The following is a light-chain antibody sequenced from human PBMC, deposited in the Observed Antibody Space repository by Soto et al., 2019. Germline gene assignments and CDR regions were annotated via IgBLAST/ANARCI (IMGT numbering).Light chain of an antibody. Sequence: QSALTQPASVSGSPGQSITISCTGSSSDVGSYNLVSWHQQYPGNAPKLMIYEGSKRPSGVSNRCSGSKSGNTASLTISGLKPEDEADYYCCSYAGRSTVVFGGGTKLTVL. V-gene: IGLV2-23*01. CDR3: CSYAGRSTVV. CDR2: EGS. J-gene: IGLJ3*02. CDR1: SSDVGSYNL.